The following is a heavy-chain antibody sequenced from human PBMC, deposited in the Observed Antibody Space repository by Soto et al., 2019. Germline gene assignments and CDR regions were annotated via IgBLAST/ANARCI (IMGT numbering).Heavy chain of an antibody. CDR2: ISYDGSNK. CDR3: EKDVIYYDSSGYYHQDV. J-gene: IGHJ4*02. CDR1: GYTFSSYG. D-gene: IGHD3-22*01. Sequence: GGTPRISCAASGYTFSSYGMHWVRQAPGKGLEWVAVISYDGSNKYYADSVKGRFTISRDNSNNTLYLQMNSLTAEDKAVYYCEKDVIYYDSSGYYHQDVWGQGTLVIVSS. V-gene: IGHV3-30*18.